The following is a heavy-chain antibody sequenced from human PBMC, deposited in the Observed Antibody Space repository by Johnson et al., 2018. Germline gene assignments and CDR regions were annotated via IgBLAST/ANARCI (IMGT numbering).Heavy chain of an antibody. V-gene: IGHV1-46*01. Sequence: VQLVESGAEVKKPGASVKVSCRASGYTFTNYYLHWVRQAPGQGLEWMGIINPNSGTTGHAQKFQGKVSMTRDTSTSTVYRELSSLRSEDTAVYYCARGTFYYDTRPYYYRHWGQGTLVTVSS. CDR1: GYTFTNYY. CDR2: INPNSGTT. CDR3: ARGTFYYDTRPYYYRH. J-gene: IGHJ1*01. D-gene: IGHD3-22*01.